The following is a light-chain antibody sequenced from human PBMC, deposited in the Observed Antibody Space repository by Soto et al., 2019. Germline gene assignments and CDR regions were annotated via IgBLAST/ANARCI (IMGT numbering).Light chain of an antibody. J-gene: IGKJ3*01. CDR2: DVS. CDR1: QRITAY. CDR3: LQTYSPPLA. Sequence: DIQMTQSPSSLSASVGDRVTITCRASQRITAYLNWYQQKPGQAPKLLIFDVSVLESGVPSRFSGSGSETDFTLSITSLQPGDFATYYCLQTYSPPLAFGPGTTVDFK. V-gene: IGKV1-39*01.